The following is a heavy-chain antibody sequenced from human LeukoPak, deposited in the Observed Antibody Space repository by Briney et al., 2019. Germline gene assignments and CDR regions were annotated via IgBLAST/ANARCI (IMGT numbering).Heavy chain of an antibody. V-gene: IGHV7-4-1*02. Sequence: ASVKVSCKASGYTFTSYAMNWVRQAPGQGLEWMGWINTNTGNPTYAQGFTGRFVFSLDTSVSTAYLQISSLKAEDTAVYYCARDQSSSWSSYYYMDVWGKGTTVTISS. J-gene: IGHJ6*03. CDR3: ARDQSSSWSSYYYMDV. CDR2: INTNTGNP. D-gene: IGHD6-6*01. CDR1: GYTFTSYA.